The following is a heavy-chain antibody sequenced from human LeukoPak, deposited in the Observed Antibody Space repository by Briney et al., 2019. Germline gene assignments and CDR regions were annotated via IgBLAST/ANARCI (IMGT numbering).Heavy chain of an antibody. CDR1: GYTFTGYY. V-gene: IGHV1-2*04. D-gene: IGHD3-3*01. CDR3: ARGQTLRFLEWLSHTSNYYGMDV. CDR2: INPNSGGT. Sequence: ASVKVSCKASGYTFTGYYMHWVRQAPGQGLEWMGWINPNSGGTNYAQKFQGWVTMTRDTSISTAYMELSGLRSDDTAVYYCARGQTLRFLEWLSHTSNYYGMDVWGQGTTVTVSS. J-gene: IGHJ6*02.